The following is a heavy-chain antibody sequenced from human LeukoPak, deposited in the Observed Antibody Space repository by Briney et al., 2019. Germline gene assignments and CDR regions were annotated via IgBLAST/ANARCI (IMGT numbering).Heavy chain of an antibody. CDR3: TKDRYCTTTNCPLDY. J-gene: IGHJ4*02. D-gene: IGHD2-2*01. V-gene: IGHV3-43*01. Sequence: GGSLRLSCAASGFTLDEYIMHWVRQAPGKGLEWVSLISGDGYSAYYADSVKGRFTIYRDNSKNSLYLQMDSLRTEDTALYYCTKDRYCTTTNCPLDYWGQGTLVTVSS. CDR1: GFTLDEYI. CDR2: ISGDGYSA.